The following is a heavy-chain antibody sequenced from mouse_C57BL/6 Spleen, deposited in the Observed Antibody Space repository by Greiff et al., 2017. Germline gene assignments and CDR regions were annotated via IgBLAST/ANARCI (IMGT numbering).Heavy chain of an antibody. CDR2: INPSNGGT. CDR3: ARWDDYDEAWFAY. D-gene: IGHD2-4*01. J-gene: IGHJ3*01. V-gene: IGHV1-53*01. CDR1: GYTFTSYW. Sequence: QVQLQQPGTELVKPGASVKLSCKASGYTFTSYWMHWVKQRPGQGLEWIGNINPSNGGTNYNEKFKSKATLTVDKSSSTAYMQLRSLTSEDSAVYDCARWDDYDEAWFAYWGQGTLVTVSA.